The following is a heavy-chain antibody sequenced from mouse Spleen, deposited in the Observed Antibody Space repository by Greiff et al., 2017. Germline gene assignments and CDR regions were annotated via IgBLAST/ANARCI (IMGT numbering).Heavy chain of an antibody. CDR2: IWSGGST. CDR3: ARKSHYYGYLYAMDY. J-gene: IGHJ4*01. D-gene: IGHD1-2*01. V-gene: IGHV2-2*02. CDR1: GFSLTSYG. Sequence: QVQLQQSGPGLVQPSQSLSITCTVSGFSLTSYGVHWVRQSPGKGLAWLGVIWSGGSTDYNAAFISRLSISKDNSKSQVFFKMNSLQANDTAIYYCARKSHYYGYLYAMDYWGQGTSVTVS.